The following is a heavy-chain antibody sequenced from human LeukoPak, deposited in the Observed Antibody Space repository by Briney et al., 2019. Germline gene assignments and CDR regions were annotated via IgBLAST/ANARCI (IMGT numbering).Heavy chain of an antibody. Sequence: REAGPTLVNPTQTLTPTCTFSGFALSTSGMCVSWIRQPPGKLLKWLARIDWDDDKYYSTSLKTRLTISKDTSKNQVVLTMTNMDPVDTATYYCARQGRGDLLDYWGQGTLVTVSS. J-gene: IGHJ4*02. D-gene: IGHD3-16*01. CDR1: GFALSTSGMC. CDR2: IDWDDDK. CDR3: ARQGRGDLLDY. V-gene: IGHV2-70*11.